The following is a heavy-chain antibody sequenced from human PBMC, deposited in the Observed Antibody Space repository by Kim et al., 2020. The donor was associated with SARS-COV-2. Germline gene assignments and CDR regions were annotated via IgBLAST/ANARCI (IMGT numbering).Heavy chain of an antibody. CDR3: ARVLSPAVDY. Sequence: ITYYNPALKGRVTISVDASKNRFSLKLSSVTAADTAVYYCARVLSPAVDYWGQGTLVTVSS. V-gene: IGHV4-31*02. J-gene: IGHJ4*02. CDR2: IT.